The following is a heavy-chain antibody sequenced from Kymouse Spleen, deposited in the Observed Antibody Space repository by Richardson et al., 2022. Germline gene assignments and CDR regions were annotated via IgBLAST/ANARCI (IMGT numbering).Heavy chain of an antibody. CDR3: AKERAVAGTFDY. Sequence: QVQLVESGGGVVQPGRSLRLSCAASGFTFSSYGMHWVRQAPGKGLEWVAVISYDGSNKYYADSVKGRFTISRDNSKNTLYLQMNSLRAEDTAVYYCAKERAVAGTFDYWGQGTLVTVSS. D-gene: IGHD6-19*01. CDR1: GFTFSSYG. CDR2: ISYDGSNK. J-gene: IGHJ4*02. V-gene: IGHV3-30*18.